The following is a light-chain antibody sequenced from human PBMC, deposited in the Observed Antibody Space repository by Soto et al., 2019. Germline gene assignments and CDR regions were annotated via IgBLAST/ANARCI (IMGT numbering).Light chain of an antibody. CDR1: QAISTY. J-gene: IGKJ1*01. CDR2: AAS. Sequence: DIQMTQSPSSLSASVGDRVTITCRASQAISTYVACDQQKPGQVPKLLIYAASTLQSGAPYRFSGSGSGTDFTLTISSRQPKDVATYYCQKCNDDSRTFGQGTKVEVK. V-gene: IGKV1-27*01. CDR3: QKCNDDSRT.